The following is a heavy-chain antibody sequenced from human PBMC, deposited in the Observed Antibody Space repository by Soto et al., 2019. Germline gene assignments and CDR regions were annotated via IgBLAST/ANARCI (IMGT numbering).Heavy chain of an antibody. D-gene: IGHD3-10*01. CDR1: GYSFSTYA. Sequence: ASVKVSCKVSGYSFSTYAFHWVRQAPGQGLEWIGWIIAGNGSTKYSQKFQDRVTISRDTSATTVYVELTSLTSEDTAVYYCARGVSSGPYWWAFDYWGQGTLVTVSS. J-gene: IGHJ4*02. CDR3: ARGVSSGPYWWAFDY. V-gene: IGHV1-3*01. CDR2: IIAGNGST.